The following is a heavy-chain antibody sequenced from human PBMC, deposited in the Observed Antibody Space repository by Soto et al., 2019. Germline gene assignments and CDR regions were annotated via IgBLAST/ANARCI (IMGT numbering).Heavy chain of an antibody. D-gene: IGHD3-22*01. CDR1: GYTFTSYG. Sequence: ASVKVSCKATGYTFTSYGISWVRQAPGQGLEWMAWISAYNGNTNYAQKFQDRVTLTTDTSTSTAYTELRSLRSDDTAVYYCARHRYFYDTSAYYHIDYWGQGTLVTVSS. J-gene: IGHJ4*02. CDR3: ARHRYFYDTSAYYHIDY. CDR2: ISAYNGNT. V-gene: IGHV1-18*04.